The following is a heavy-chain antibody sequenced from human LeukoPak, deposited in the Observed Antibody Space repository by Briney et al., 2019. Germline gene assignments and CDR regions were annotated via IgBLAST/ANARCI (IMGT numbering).Heavy chain of an antibody. V-gene: IGHV3-7*03. CDR2: IKKDGSEK. Sequence: GGSLRLSCAASGFTFSIYVMSWVRQAPGKGLEWVAIIKKDGSEKYYVDSMKGRFTISRDNAKNSLFLQMNSLRAEDTAIYYCTTDTWYSAGHWGQGTLVTVSS. J-gene: IGHJ4*02. CDR1: GFTFSIYV. CDR3: TTDTWYSAGH. D-gene: IGHD2-15*01.